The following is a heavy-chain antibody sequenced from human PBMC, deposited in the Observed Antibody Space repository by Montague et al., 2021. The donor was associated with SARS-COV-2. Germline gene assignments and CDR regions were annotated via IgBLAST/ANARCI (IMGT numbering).Heavy chain of an antibody. Sequence: SETLSLTCTVSGGSISSYYWSWIRQPPGKGLEWIGYIYYGGSTNYSPSFKGRVIMSVDTSNNQFSLRPTSVTAADTAVYYCARLRRPDGYSYWFGPWGQGTLVTVSS. CDR1: GGSISSYY. D-gene: IGHD5-24*01. V-gene: IGHV4-59*08. CDR3: ARLRRPDGYSYWFGP. J-gene: IGHJ5*02. CDR2: IYYGGST.